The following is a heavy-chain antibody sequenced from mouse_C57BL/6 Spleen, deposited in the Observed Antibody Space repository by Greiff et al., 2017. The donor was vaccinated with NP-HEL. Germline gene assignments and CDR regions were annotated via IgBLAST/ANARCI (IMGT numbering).Heavy chain of an antibody. CDR2: IDPSDSYT. V-gene: IGHV1-69*01. CDR3: ARSNTGAMDY. J-gene: IGHJ4*01. Sequence: QVQLQQPGAELVMPGASVKLSCKASGYTFTSYWMHWVKQRPGQGLEWIGEIDPSDSYTNYNQKFKGKSTLTVGKSSSTAYMQLSSLTSEDSAVYYCARSNTGAMDYWGQGTSVTVSS. D-gene: IGHD5-2*01. CDR1: GYTFTSYW.